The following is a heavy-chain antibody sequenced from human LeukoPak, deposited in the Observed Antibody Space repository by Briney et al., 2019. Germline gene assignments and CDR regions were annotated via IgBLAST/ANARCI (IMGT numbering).Heavy chain of an antibody. Sequence: SETLSLTCTVSGGSISSYYWNWIRQPPGKGLEWIGYIYYSGSTSYNPSLKSRVTISVDTSKNQFSLKLSSVTAADTAVYYCAKGPRPDITVAHTVEKWGQGTLVTVSS. CDR1: GGSISSYY. CDR3: AKGPRPDITVAHTVEK. J-gene: IGHJ4*02. D-gene: IGHD6-19*01. CDR2: IYYSGST. V-gene: IGHV4-59*01.